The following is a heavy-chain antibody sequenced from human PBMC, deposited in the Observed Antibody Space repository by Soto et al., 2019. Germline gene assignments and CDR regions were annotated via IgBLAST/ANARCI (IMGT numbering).Heavy chain of an antibody. CDR2: INHSGST. Sequence: QVQLQQWGAGLLKPSETLSLTCAVYGGSFSGYYWSWIRQPPGKGLEWIREINHSGSTNYNPSLKSRVTISVATSKNQFSLKLSSVTAAATAVYYCARGVLRDQSDYWGQGTLVTVSS. D-gene: IGHD1-26*01. CDR1: GGSFSGYY. CDR3: ARGVLRDQSDY. V-gene: IGHV4-34*01. J-gene: IGHJ4*02.